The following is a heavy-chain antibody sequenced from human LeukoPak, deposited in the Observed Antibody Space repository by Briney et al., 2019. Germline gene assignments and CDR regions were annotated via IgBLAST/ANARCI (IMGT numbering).Heavy chain of an antibody. V-gene: IGHV3-30-3*01. CDR3: ARGALYDYGPESYFVPS. CDR2: CSYDGNNK. J-gene: IGHJ5*02. Sequence: GGSLRLSCAASGFTFSSYAMNWVRQAPGKGLEWVAVCSYDGNNKYYADSVKGRFTISRDNSKNTLYLQMNNLRPEDTAVYYCARGALYDYGPESYFVPSCGQGTLVTVSS. CDR1: GFTFSSYA. D-gene: IGHD3-10*01.